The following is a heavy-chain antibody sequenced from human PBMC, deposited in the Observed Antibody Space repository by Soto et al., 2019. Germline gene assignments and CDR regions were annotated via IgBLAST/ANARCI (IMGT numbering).Heavy chain of an antibody. D-gene: IGHD1-1*01. Sequence: PGGSLRLSCAASGFTFGASALQWVRQAPEKGLEWVSAISGSAGTTYYADSVKGRFTVSRDNSKNTLYLQMNSLRANDTAVYYCANYFGPGLGRFDYWGPGTLVTVSS. CDR3: ANYFGPGLGRFDY. V-gene: IGHV3-23*01. CDR1: GFTFGASA. CDR2: ISGSAGTT. J-gene: IGHJ4*02.